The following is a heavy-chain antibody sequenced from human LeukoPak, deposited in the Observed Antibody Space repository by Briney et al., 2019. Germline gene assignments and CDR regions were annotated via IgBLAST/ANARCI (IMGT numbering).Heavy chain of an antibody. D-gene: IGHD2-8*01. V-gene: IGHV4-39*01. J-gene: IGHJ4*02. CDR1: GGSISSTTYY. Sequence: SETLSLTCIVSGGSISSTTYYWGWIRQPPGKGLEWIGSIYYSGSTWYNPSLKSRVTVSADASKNQFSLKLTSVTAADTAVYYCARDRACSNGVCSYFDYWGQGTVVTVSS. CDR2: IYYSGST. CDR3: ARDRACSNGVCSYFDY.